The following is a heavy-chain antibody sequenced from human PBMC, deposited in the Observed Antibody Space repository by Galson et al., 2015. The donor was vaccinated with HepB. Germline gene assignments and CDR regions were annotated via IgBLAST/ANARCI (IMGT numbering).Heavy chain of an antibody. CDR2: ISNDGSNR. CDR3: ASHIY. CDR1: FTFSGYA. Sequence: FTFSGYAMHWVRQAPGKGLEWVAVISNDGSNRYYADSVKGRFTISRNNSKNTLYMQMNSLRAEDTAVYYCASHIYWGQGTLVTVSS. V-gene: IGHV3-30*04. J-gene: IGHJ4*02.